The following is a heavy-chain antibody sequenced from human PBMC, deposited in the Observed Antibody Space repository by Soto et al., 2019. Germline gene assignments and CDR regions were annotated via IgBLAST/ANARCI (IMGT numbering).Heavy chain of an antibody. CDR1: GGSISSYY. V-gene: IGHV4-59*08. CDR3: ARYVKPKIKHAIDT. Sequence: SETLSLTGTVSGGSISSYYWSWIRQPPGKGLEWIGYIYYSGSTNYNPSLKSRVTISVDTSKNQFSLKLSSVTAADTAVYYCARYVKPKIKHAIDTRGQETTVTVSS. CDR2: IYYSGST. J-gene: IGHJ3*02. D-gene: IGHD3-10*02.